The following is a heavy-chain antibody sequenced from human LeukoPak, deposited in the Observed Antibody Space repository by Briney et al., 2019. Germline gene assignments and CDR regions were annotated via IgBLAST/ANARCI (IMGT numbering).Heavy chain of an antibody. J-gene: IGHJ4*02. CDR3: ARDLKAVAGTGD. CDR1: GFTFSSSA. D-gene: IGHD6-19*01. Sequence: PGGSLRLSCAASGFTFSSSAMNWVRQAPGKGLEWVSSINNVGSHIYYAGSVRGRFTISRDNAKNLLYLQMDSLRAEDTAVYYCARDLKAVAGTGDWGQGTLVTVSS. V-gene: IGHV3-21*01. CDR2: INNVGSHI.